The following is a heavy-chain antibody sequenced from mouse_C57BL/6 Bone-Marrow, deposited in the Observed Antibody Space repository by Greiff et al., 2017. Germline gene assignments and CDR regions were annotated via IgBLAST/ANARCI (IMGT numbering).Heavy chain of an antibody. CDR1: GFTFSDYY. CDR3: ARQGGAY. CDR2: ISNGGGST. J-gene: IGHJ3*01. Sequence: LQQSGGGLVQPGGSLKLSCAASGFTFSDYYMYWVRQTPEKRLEWVAYISNGGGSTYYPDTVKGRFTIARDNAKNTLYLQMSRLKSEDTAMYYCARQGGAYWGQGTLVTVSA. V-gene: IGHV5-12*01.